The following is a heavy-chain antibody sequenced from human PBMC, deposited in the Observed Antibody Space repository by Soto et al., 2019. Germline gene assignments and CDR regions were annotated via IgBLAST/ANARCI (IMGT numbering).Heavy chain of an antibody. V-gene: IGHV1-3*01. CDR2: INAGNGNT. CDR3: SRGVVALDLNF. CDR1: GYTFTSYA. Sequence: ASVKVSCKASGYTFTSYAIHWARQAPGQRLEWMGWINAGNGNTKYSQKFQGRVTITRDTSASTAYMELSSLRSEDTAVYYCSRGVVALDLNFWGQGALVTVSS. J-gene: IGHJ4*02. D-gene: IGHD3-3*01.